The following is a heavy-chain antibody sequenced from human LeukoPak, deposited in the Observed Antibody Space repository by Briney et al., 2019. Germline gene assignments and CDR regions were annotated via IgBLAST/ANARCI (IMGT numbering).Heavy chain of an antibody. CDR2: IKSDGSST. CDR3: AKSDYFDS. V-gene: IGHV3-74*01. CDR1: GFTFDSYA. J-gene: IGHJ4*02. Sequence: RPGGSLRLSCAASGFTFDSYAMSWVRLAPGKGLVWVSRIKSDGSSTTYADSVKGRFTISRDDARNTLYLQMNSLRAEDTAVYYCAKSDYFDSWGQGTLVTVSS.